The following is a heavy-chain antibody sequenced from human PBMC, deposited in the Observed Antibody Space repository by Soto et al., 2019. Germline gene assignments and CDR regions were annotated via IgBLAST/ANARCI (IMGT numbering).Heavy chain of an antibody. CDR2: IIPIFGTA. J-gene: IGHJ3*02. CDR1: GGTFSSYA. CDR3: ARVRKLVRDAFDI. D-gene: IGHD6-13*01. Sequence: SVKVSCKASGGTFSSYAISWVRQAPGQGLEWMGGIIPIFGTANYAQKFQGRVTITADESTSTAYMELSSLRSEDTAVYYCARVRKLVRDAFDIWGQGPMATASS. V-gene: IGHV1-69*13.